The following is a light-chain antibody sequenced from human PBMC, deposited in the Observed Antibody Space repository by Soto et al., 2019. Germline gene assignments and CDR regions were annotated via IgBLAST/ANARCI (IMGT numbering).Light chain of an antibody. J-gene: IGKJ5*01. V-gene: IGKV3-20*01. CDR1: QSVSSSF. CDR2: GAS. CDR3: QQYGSSPRT. Sequence: EIVLTQSPGTLSSSPGERYTLSCRASQSVSSSFLAWYQQKVGQAPRXXIYGASSRATGIPDRFSGSGSGTDFTLTISRLQPEDFAVYYCQQYGSSPRTFGQGTRLEIK.